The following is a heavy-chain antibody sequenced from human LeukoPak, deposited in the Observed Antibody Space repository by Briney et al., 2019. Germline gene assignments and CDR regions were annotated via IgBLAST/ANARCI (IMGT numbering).Heavy chain of an antibody. CDR3: ARGPDSGYAWDAFDI. J-gene: IGHJ3*02. D-gene: IGHD5-12*01. V-gene: IGHV3-7*01. Sequence: GGPLTLPCAASGLTFSRYWMSWVRQAPGKGLEGVANIKQGGSEKYYVDSVKGRFTISSDNAKNSLYLQMNSLRAEDTAVYYCARGPDSGYAWDAFDIWGQGTMVTVSS. CDR1: GLTFSRYW. CDR2: IKQGGSEK.